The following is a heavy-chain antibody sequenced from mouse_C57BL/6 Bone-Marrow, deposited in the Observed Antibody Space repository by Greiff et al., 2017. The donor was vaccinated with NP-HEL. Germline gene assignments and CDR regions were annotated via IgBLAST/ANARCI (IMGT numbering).Heavy chain of an antibody. CDR2: INPNYGTT. Sequence: VQLQQSGPELVKPGASVKISCKASGYSFTDYNMNWVKQSNGKSLEWIGVINPNYGTTSYNQKFKGKATLNVDQSSSTAYMQLNSLTSEDSAVYYRAREGIYDGYYGAWFAYWGQGTLVTVSA. CDR1: GYSFTDYN. CDR3: AREGIYDGYYGAWFAY. D-gene: IGHD2-3*01. V-gene: IGHV1-39*01. J-gene: IGHJ3*01.